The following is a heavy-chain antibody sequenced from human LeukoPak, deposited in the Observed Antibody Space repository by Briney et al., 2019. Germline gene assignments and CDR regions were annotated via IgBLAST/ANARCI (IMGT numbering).Heavy chain of an antibody. CDR1: GYSFTTYW. CDR3: ARHKEVGATDMPFVY. CDR2: IYPGDSDT. V-gene: IGHV5-51*01. J-gene: IGHJ4*02. Sequence: GESLRISCKGSGYSFTTYWIGWVRQIPGKGLEWMGIIYPGDSDTSYSPSFQGQVTISADRSTSTLYLQWSSLKASDTAMYYCARHKEVGATDMPFVYWGQGSLVTVSS. D-gene: IGHD1-26*01.